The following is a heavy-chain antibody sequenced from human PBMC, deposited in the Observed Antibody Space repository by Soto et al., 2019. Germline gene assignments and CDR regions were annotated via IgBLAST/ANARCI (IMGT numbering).Heavy chain of an antibody. CDR3: AKQRQQLDP. V-gene: IGHV3-11*01. CDR1: GYTFSDYY. CDR2: IDTSGTKK. D-gene: IGHD6-13*01. Sequence: GGSLRLSCAASGYTFSDYYMSWIRQAPGKGLEWISYIDTSGTKKYYADSVKGRFTISRDNSKNTLYLQMNSLRAEDTAVYYCAKQRQQLDPWGQGTLVTVSS. J-gene: IGHJ5*02.